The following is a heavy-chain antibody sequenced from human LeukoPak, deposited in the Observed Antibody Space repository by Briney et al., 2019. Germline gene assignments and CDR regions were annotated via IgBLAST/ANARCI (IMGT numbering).Heavy chain of an antibody. CDR2: INIGGTNT. Sequence: PGGSLRLSCAASGFTSSDYYMSWIRQAPGKGLEWHSYINIGGTNTHYADSVKGRFTISRDNAKKSLYLEMNNLRAEDTAVYYCATDGAGFDTWGQGVLVTVSS. CDR3: ATDGAGFDT. V-gene: IGHV3-11*01. CDR1: GFTSSDYY. J-gene: IGHJ5*02.